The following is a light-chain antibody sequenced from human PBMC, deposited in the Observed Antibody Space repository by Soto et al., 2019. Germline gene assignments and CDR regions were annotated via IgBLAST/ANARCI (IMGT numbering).Light chain of an antibody. CDR1: SSDVGTYNY. J-gene: IGLJ2*01. Sequence: QSALTQPPSASGSPGQSVTISCTGTSSDVGTYNYVSWYQQHPGKAPKLMIYEVSKRPSGVPDRFSGSKSGNTASLTVSGLQAEDEAHYYCSSYAGSKVVFGGGTKLTVL. V-gene: IGLV2-8*01. CDR3: SSYAGSKVV. CDR2: EVS.